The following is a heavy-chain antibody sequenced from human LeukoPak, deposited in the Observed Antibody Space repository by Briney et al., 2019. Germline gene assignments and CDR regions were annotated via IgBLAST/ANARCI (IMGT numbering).Heavy chain of an antibody. CDR1: GFTFSSYG. Sequence: GGSLRLSCAASGFTFSSYGMSWVRQAPGKGLEWVSAISGSGGSTYYADSVKGRFTISRDNSKNTLYLQMNSLKTEDTAVYYCTRVSSWYLTTLDYWGQGTLVTVSS. J-gene: IGHJ4*02. V-gene: IGHV3-23*01. CDR3: TRVSSWYLTTLDY. D-gene: IGHD6-13*01. CDR2: ISGSGGST.